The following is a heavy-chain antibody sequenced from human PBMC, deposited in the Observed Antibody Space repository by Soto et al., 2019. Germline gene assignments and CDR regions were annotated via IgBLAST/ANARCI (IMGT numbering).Heavy chain of an antibody. D-gene: IGHD4-17*01. CDR1: GFTFSDYY. CDR2: ISSSSSYT. Sequence: GESLKISCAASGFTFSDYYMSWIRQAPGKGLEWVSYISSSSSYTNYADSVKGRFTISRDNAKNSLYLQMNSLRAEDTAVYYCARSLGYGGYFDYWGQGTLVTVSS. J-gene: IGHJ4*02. CDR3: ARSLGYGGYFDY. V-gene: IGHV3-11*06.